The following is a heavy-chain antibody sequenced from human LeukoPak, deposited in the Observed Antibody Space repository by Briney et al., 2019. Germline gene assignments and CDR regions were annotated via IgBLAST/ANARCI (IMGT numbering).Heavy chain of an antibody. Sequence: ASVKVSCKASGYTFINHDIDWLRQAPGQGLEWMGWMNSSTGNTGYAQRFQGRVTMTRDTSISTAYMELSSLISEDTAVYYCTRGSGSGGRDWFDPWGQGTLVTVSS. J-gene: IGHJ5*02. D-gene: IGHD3-10*01. V-gene: IGHV1-8*01. CDR3: TRGSGSGGRDWFDP. CDR2: MNSSTGNT. CDR1: GYTFINHD.